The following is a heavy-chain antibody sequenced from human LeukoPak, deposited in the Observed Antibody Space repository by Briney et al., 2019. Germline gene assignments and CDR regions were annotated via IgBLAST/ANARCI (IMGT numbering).Heavy chain of an antibody. Sequence: GGSLRLSCTVSGFTVSSNSMSWVRQAPGKGLEWVSFIYSGGNTHYSDSVKGRFTISRDNSKNTLYLQMNSLRAEDTAVYYCAREGGGSGVNFDYWGQGTLVTVSS. CDR3: AREGGGSGVNFDY. J-gene: IGHJ4*02. V-gene: IGHV3-53*01. CDR1: GFTVSSNS. CDR2: IYSGGNT. D-gene: IGHD3-10*01.